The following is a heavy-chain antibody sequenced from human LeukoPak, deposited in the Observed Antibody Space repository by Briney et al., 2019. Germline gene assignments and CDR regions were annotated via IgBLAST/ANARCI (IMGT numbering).Heavy chain of an antibody. D-gene: IGHD2-2*01. CDR3: ARGCASCGHYNYYFMDV. Sequence: GGSLRLSCAASGFTVSSYNMNWVRQTPGKGLEWVSYISSSGYTTHYADSVKGRFTVSRDIAKNSLYLQMNSLRDEDAAVYFCARGCASCGHYNYYFMDVWGKGTTVTVSS. CDR1: GFTVSSYN. J-gene: IGHJ6*03. CDR2: ISSSGYTT. V-gene: IGHV3-48*02.